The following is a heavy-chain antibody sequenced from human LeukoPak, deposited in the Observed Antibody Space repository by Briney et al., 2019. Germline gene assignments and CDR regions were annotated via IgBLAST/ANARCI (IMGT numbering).Heavy chain of an antibody. D-gene: IGHD2-15*01. V-gene: IGHV3-30*03. J-gene: IGHJ3*02. CDR2: ISYDGDNK. CDR1: GFTFRSYC. Sequence: GGSLRLSCADSGFTFRSYCMRWVRQAPGKGLEWVAVISYDGDNKYYADSVKGRFTISRDNSKNTLYLQMNSLRVEDTAVYYCSGSRPTFDAFEIWGQGTMVTVSS. CDR3: SGSRPTFDAFEI.